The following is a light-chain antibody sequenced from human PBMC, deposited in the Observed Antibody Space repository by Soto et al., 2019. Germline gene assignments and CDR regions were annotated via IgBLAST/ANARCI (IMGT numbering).Light chain of an antibody. CDR3: QQSHSWPA. V-gene: IGKV3-15*01. CDR1: QRVFSS. Sequence: EIVMTQSPSTLSVSLGERVTLSCSASQRVFSSLACYQQKPGQAPRRLIYGAATRPIGIPARFSGSGSGTEVTLTISSLQSADVAGCYCQQSHSWPAFGRGNRLEIK. J-gene: IGKJ4*02. CDR2: GAA.